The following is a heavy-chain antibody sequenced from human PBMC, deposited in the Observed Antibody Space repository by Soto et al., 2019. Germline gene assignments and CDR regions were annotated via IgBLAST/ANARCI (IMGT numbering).Heavy chain of an antibody. CDR3: AKGSCSGGTCHTIYNWFDP. Sequence: GGSLRLSCAASGFTFSSYGMHWVRQAPGKGLEWVAVISYDGSNKYYADSVKGRFTISRDNSKSTVYLQMNSLRAEDTAVYYCAKGSCSGGTCHTIYNWFDPWGQGTLVTVSS. V-gene: IGHV3-30*18. CDR1: GFTFSSYG. CDR2: ISYDGSNK. J-gene: IGHJ5*02. D-gene: IGHD2-15*01.